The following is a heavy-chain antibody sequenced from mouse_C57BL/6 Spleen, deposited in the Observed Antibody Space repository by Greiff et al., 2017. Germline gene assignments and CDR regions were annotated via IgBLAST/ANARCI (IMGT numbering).Heavy chain of an antibody. CDR3: TRDHYYSNYFDY. D-gene: IGHD2-5*01. CDR1: GFTFSSYA. J-gene: IGHJ2*01. Sequence: EVKVVESGEGLVKPGGSLKLSCAASGFTFSSYAMSCVRQTPEKRLEWVAYISSGGDYIYYADTVKGRFTISRDNARNTLYLQMSSLKSEDTAMYYCTRDHYYSNYFDYWGQGTTLTVSS. V-gene: IGHV5-9-1*02. CDR2: ISSGGDYI.